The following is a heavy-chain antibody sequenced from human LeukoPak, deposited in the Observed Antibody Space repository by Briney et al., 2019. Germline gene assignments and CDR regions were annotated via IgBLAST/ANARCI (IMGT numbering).Heavy chain of an antibody. CDR3: ARDGADVGFDY. D-gene: IGHD1-26*01. V-gene: IGHV1-18*01. Sequence: ASVKVSCKASGYTFTSYGISWVRQAPGQGLEWMGWISAYNGNTNYARKLQGRVTMTTDTSTSTASMELRSLKSDDTAVYYCARDGADVGFDYWGQGTLVTVSS. CDR1: GYTFTSYG. J-gene: IGHJ4*02. CDR2: ISAYNGNT.